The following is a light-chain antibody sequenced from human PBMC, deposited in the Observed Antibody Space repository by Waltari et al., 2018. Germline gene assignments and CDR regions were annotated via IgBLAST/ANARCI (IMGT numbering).Light chain of an antibody. J-gene: IGKJ2*01. V-gene: IGKV4-1*01. CDR2: WAS. CDR3: QQYYSIPRT. CDR1: KSVFFSSNNKNY. Sequence: DIVMTQSPDSLAVSLGERATINCKSSKSVFFSSNNKNYLAWYQQKPGQPPRLLIYWASTRESGVPDRFSGSGSGTDFTLTIGSLQAEDVAVYYCQQYYSIPRTFGQGTKLEIK.